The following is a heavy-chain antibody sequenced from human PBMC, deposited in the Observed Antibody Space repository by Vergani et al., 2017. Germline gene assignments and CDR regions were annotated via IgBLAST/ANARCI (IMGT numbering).Heavy chain of an antibody. CDR3: ARDQVGATTFYYYYYMDV. D-gene: IGHD1-26*01. J-gene: IGHJ6*03. CDR1: GYTFTSYA. V-gene: IGHV1-18*01. CDR2: ISAYNGNT. Sequence: QVQLVQSGSELKKPGASVKVSCKASGYTFTSYAMNWVRQAPGQGLEWMGWISAYNGNTNYAQKLQGRVTMTTDTSTSTAYMELRSLRSDDTAVYYCARDQVGATTFYYYYYMDVWGKGTTVTVSS.